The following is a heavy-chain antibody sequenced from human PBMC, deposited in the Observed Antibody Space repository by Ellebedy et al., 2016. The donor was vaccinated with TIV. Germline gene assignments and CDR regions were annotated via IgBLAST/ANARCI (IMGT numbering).Heavy chain of an antibody. Sequence: ASVKVSXXASGYTFTGYYMHWVRQAPGQGLEWMGWINPNSGGTNYAQKFQGRVTMTRDTSISTAYMELRSLRSEDTAVYYCARVLLWFGELPFDYWGQGTLVTVSS. V-gene: IGHV1-2*02. CDR3: ARVLLWFGELPFDY. D-gene: IGHD3-10*01. CDR2: INPNSGGT. CDR1: GYTFTGYY. J-gene: IGHJ4*02.